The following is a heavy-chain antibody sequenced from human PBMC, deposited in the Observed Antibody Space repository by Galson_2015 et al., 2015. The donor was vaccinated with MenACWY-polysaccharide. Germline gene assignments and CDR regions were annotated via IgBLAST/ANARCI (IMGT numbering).Heavy chain of an antibody. V-gene: IGHV3-48*01. CDR3: ARDLIVVVPAAIPHYYYYGMDV. J-gene: IGHJ6*02. CDR2: ISSSSSTI. D-gene: IGHD2-2*02. CDR1: GFTFSSYW. Sequence: SLRLSCAASGFTFSSYWMSWVRQAPGKGLEWVSYISSSSSTIYYADSVKGRFTISRDNAKNSLYLQMNSLRAEDTAVYYCARDLIVVVPAAIPHYYYYGMDVWGQGTTVTVSS.